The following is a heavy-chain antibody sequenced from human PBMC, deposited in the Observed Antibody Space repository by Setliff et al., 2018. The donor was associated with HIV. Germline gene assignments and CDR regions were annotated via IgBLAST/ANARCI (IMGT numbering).Heavy chain of an antibody. CDR1: GLSMSYNY. Sequence: PSETLSLTCTVSGLSMSYNYWTWIRQSPGKGLERIGYVHYSGSTRYNPSLKSRVTISVDTSKKKFSLKLTSMTATDTAVYYCASEKKAWSVSDSFYEYWGQGVPVTVSS. CDR2: VHYSGST. CDR3: ASEKKAWSVSDSFYEY. J-gene: IGHJ4*02. D-gene: IGHD3-3*01. V-gene: IGHV4-59*01.